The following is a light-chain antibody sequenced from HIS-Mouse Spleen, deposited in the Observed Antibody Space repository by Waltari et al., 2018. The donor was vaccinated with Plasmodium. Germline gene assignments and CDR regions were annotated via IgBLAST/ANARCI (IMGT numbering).Light chain of an antibody. V-gene: IGLV3-10*01. Sequence: SYELTQPPTASFFPGQTARTTRSRDALPKTYAFCHPQKSGQAPVLVIYEDSKRPSGIPERFSGSSTGTMATLTISGAQVEDEADYYCYSTDSSGNHRVFGGGTKLTVL. CDR3: YSTDSSGNHRV. CDR1: ALPKTY. J-gene: IGLJ3*02. CDR2: EDS.